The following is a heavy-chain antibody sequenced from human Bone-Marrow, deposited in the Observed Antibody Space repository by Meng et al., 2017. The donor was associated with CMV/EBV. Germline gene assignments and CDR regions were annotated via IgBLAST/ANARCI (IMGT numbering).Heavy chain of an antibody. CDR3: ARGLGRDFDD. CDR1: GGSFSGYY. Sequence: SETLSLTCAVYGGSFSGYYWSWIRQPPGKGLEWIGDINHSGSTNYNPSLKSRVTISVDTSKNQFSLNLSSVTAADTAVYSCARGLGRDFDDWGQGTLVTVSS. J-gene: IGHJ4*02. CDR2: INHSGST. V-gene: IGHV4-34*01. D-gene: IGHD1-26*01.